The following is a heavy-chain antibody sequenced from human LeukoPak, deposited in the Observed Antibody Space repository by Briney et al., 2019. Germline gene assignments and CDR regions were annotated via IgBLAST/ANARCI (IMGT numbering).Heavy chain of an antibody. D-gene: IGHD3-10*01. CDR1: GFTFSYYW. Sequence: PGGSLRLSCADSGFTFSYYWMSWVRQAPGKGLEWVANIKQDGSKTYYVGSVRGRFTISRDNAKNSLYLQMNSLRAEDTAVYYCARWAYGSGSYLLSGAFDIWGQGTMVTVSS. CDR2: IKQDGSKT. V-gene: IGHV3-7*01. CDR3: ARWAYGSGSYLLSGAFDI. J-gene: IGHJ3*02.